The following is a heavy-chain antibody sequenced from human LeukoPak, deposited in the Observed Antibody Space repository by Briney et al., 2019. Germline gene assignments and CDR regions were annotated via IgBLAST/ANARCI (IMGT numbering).Heavy chain of an antibody. V-gene: IGHV4-39*07. CDR1: GGSISSSSYY. CDR2: IYYSGST. CDR3: ARDRPGGSPVDY. D-gene: IGHD4-23*01. J-gene: IGHJ4*02. Sequence: SETLSLTCTASGGSISSSSYYWGWIRQPPGKGLEWIGSIYYSGSTYYNPSLKSRVTISVDTSKNQFSLKLSSVTAADTAVYYCARDRPGGSPVDYWGQGTLVTVSS.